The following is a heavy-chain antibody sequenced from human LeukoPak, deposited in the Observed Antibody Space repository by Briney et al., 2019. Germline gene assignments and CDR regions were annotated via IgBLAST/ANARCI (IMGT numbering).Heavy chain of an antibody. J-gene: IGHJ4*02. D-gene: IGHD5-18*01. CDR3: ARGNGGYSYGYPDY. CDR2: IHISGSPT. V-gene: IGHV3-48*03. Sequence: GGSLRLSCAASGFTFSSYEMNWVRQAPGKGLEWVSYIHISGSPTYYADSVKGRFTISRDNAKNSVFLQMNSLRAEDTAIYYCARGNGGYSYGYPDYWGQGTLVTVSS. CDR1: GFTFSSYE.